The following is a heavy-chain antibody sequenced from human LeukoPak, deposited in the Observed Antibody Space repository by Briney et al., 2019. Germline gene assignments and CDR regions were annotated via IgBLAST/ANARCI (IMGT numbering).Heavy chain of an antibody. Sequence: GGSLRLSCAASGFTFSSYSMNWVRQAPGKGLEWVSSISSSSSHIYYADSVKGRFTISRDNAKNSLYLQMNSLRAEDTAVYYCARAAAVARPDYWGQGTLVTVSS. J-gene: IGHJ4*02. CDR3: ARAAAVARPDY. D-gene: IGHD6-25*01. CDR1: GFTFSSYS. V-gene: IGHV3-21*01. CDR2: ISSSSSHI.